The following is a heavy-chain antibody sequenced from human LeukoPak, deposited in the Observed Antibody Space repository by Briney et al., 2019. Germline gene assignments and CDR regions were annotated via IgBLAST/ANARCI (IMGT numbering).Heavy chain of an antibody. J-gene: IGHJ3*02. CDR3: ARGGGGKVAAYELDAFDI. Sequence: PGRSLRLSCAASGLTFSSYGMHWVRQAPGKGLEWVSSISSSSSYIYYADSVKGRFTISRDNAKNSLYLQMNSLRAEDTAVYYCARGGGGKVAAYELDAFDIWGQGTMVTVSS. V-gene: IGHV3-21*01. CDR1: GLTFSSYG. D-gene: IGHD6-13*01. CDR2: ISSSSSYI.